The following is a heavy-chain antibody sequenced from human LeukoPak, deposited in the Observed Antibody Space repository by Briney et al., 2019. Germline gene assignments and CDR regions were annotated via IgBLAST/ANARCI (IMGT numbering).Heavy chain of an antibody. CDR2: IIPIFGTA. CDR3: ARVGIAARGSGYFDY. CDR1: GGTFSSYA. V-gene: IGHV1-69*05. D-gene: IGHD6-6*01. J-gene: IGHJ4*02. Sequence: SVKVSCKASGGTFSSYAISWVRQAPGQGLEWMGGIIPIFGTANYAQKFQGRVTITTDESTSTAYMELSSLRSEDTAVYYCARVGIAARGSGYFDYWGQGTLVTVSS.